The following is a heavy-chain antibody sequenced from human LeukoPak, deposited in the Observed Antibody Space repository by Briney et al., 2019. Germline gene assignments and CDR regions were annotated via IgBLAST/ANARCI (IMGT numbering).Heavy chain of an antibody. CDR1: GYRFTNYW. CDR2: MYPGDYDT. CDR3: AIGGDSSTSCYRCFNY. D-gene: IGHD2-2*02. J-gene: IGHJ4*02. V-gene: IGHV5-51*01. Sequence: GESLKISCQGSGYRFTNYWIGWVRQMPGKGLEWMGIMYPGDYDTRYSPSFQGQVTISADKSIGTAYLQWSSLKASDTAMYYCAIGGDSSTSCYRCFNYWGQGTLVTVSS.